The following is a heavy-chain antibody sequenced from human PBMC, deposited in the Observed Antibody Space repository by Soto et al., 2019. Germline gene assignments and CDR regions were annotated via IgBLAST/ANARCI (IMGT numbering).Heavy chain of an antibody. CDR2: ISGGGGNT. V-gene: IGHV3-23*01. CDR3: AKDRGAGGRFSGIAVAGIPS. Sequence: EVQRLESGGGLVQPGGSLRLSCAPSGFTFSSYAMSWVRQTPGKGLEWVSGISGGGGNTYYADSVTGRFTISRDNSRNTLYLQMNSLGAEDTAIYYCAKDRGAGGRFSGIAVAGIPSWGQGTLVTVSS. J-gene: IGHJ5*02. CDR1: GFTFSSYA. D-gene: IGHD6-19*01.